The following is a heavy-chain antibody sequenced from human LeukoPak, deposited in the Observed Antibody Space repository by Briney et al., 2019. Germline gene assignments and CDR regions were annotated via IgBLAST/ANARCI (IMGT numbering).Heavy chain of an antibody. Sequence: GESLKISCKGSGYSFTSYWIGWVRQMPGKGLGWMGIIYPGDSDTRYSPSFQGQVTISADKSISTAYLQWSSLKASDTAMYYCARQRYSYGYPLDYWGQGTLVTVSS. D-gene: IGHD5-18*01. CDR1: GYSFTSYW. CDR2: IYPGDSDT. V-gene: IGHV5-51*01. CDR3: ARQRYSYGYPLDY. J-gene: IGHJ4*02.